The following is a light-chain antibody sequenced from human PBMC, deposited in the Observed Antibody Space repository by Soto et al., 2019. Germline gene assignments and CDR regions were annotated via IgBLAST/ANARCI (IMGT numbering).Light chain of an antibody. CDR2: GAS. CDR1: QSISNS. V-gene: IGKV3-15*01. Sequence: EIVMTQTPASLSVSPGKTATLSCRASQSISNSLAWYQQKPGQAPSLLIYGASTRATGIPARFSGSGSGTEFTLTISSLQSEDSALYYCQQYKNWPPRTFCQGTKLEIK. CDR3: QQYKNWPPRT. J-gene: IGKJ2*01.